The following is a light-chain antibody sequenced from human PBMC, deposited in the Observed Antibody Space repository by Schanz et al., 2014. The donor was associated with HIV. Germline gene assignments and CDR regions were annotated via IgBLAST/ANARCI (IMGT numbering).Light chain of an antibody. Sequence: QSVLTQPPSVSGAPGQRVTISCAGSSSNIGAGYDVHWYQQLPGTAPKLLIYANTNRPSGVPDRFSGSKSGTSASLTISGLQAEDEADYYCSSYAGSKIVVFGGGTKLTVL. CDR3: SSYAGSKIVV. CDR2: ANT. CDR1: SSNIGAGYD. V-gene: IGLV1-40*01. J-gene: IGLJ2*01.